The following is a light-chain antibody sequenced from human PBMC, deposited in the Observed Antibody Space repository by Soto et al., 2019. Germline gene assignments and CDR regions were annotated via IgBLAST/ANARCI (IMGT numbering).Light chain of an antibody. J-gene: IGKJ1*01. CDR2: KAT. CDR3: QQYETFSPWT. V-gene: IGKV1-5*03. Sequence: DIQMTQSPSTLSSSIAYIFTITCRASQRIYTWLAWYQQKPGTAPKLLIYKATILQSGVPSRFSGSGSGTEFTLAISSLQPDDFATYYCQQYETFSPWTFGQGTKVDI. CDR1: QRIYTW.